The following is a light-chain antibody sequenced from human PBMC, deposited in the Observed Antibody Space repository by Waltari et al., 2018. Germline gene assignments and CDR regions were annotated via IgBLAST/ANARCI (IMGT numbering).Light chain of an antibody. CDR3: HSRDSSGDVV. J-gene: IGLJ2*01. CDR1: SLRTYY. Sequence: SSELTHDPAVSVALGQAVRITFKRDSLRTYYVSWFQQKPGQAPALVIYGKNNRPSGIPDRFSASTSGSTSSLTIIGAQAEDEADYYCHSRDSSGDVVIGGGTKLTVV. V-gene: IGLV3-19*01. CDR2: GKN.